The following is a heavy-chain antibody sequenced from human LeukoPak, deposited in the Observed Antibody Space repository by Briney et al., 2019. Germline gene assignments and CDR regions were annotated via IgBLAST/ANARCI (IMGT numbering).Heavy chain of an antibody. CDR1: GYTLTELS. J-gene: IGHJ3*02. CDR3: ATSRSRFLEWANAFDI. CDR2: FDPEDGET. V-gene: IGHV1-24*01. D-gene: IGHD3-3*01. Sequence: ASVKVSCKVSGYTLTELSMHWVRQAPGKGLEWMGGFDPEDGETIYAQKFQGRVTVTEDTSTDTAYMELSSLRSEDTAVYYCATSRSRFLEWANAFDIWGQGTMVTVSS.